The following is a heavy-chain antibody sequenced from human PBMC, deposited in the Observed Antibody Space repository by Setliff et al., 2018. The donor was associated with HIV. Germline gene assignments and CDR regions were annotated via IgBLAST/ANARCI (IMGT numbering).Heavy chain of an antibody. D-gene: IGHD3-22*01. J-gene: IGHJ4*02. CDR1: SGSITSSNYY. CDR3: ARDSRRTMIIVGFDY. Sequence: SETLSLTCIVSSGSITSSNYYWGWIRQPPGKGLEWIGSIFYSGSPYYTPSLKSRVTISVDTSKNQFSLKLSSVTAADTAVYYCARDSRRTMIIVGFDYWGQGTLVTVPQ. CDR2: IFYSGSP. V-gene: IGHV4-39*07.